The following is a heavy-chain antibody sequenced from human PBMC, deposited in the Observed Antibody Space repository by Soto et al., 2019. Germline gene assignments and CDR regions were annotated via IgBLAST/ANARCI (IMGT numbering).Heavy chain of an antibody. CDR2: IHSGGST. CDR3: ARDLFYDRDLGGFDP. Sequence: EVQLVESGGGLIQPGGSLRLSCAASGFTVSSNYMSWVRQAPGKGLEWVSVIHSGGSTYYADSVKGRFTISSDNLKNTLYLQMNNLRGDNTAVYYCARDLFYDRDLGGFDPWGQGTLVTVSS. CDR1: GFTVSSNY. J-gene: IGHJ5*02. D-gene: IGHD3-22*01. V-gene: IGHV3-53*01.